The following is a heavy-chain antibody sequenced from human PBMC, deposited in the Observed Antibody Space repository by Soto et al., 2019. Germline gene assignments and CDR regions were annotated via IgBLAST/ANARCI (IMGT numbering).Heavy chain of an antibody. J-gene: IGHJ5*02. CDR2: ISYDGSKK. CDR3: AASPVSGWYDWFDP. CDR1: GFTFSSYG. Sequence: GGSLRLSCAASGFTFSSYGMHWVRQAPGKGLEWVAVISYDGSKKYYADSVKGRFTISRDNSKNTLYLQMNSLRAEDTAVYYCAASPVSGWYDWFDPWGQGTLVTVSS. D-gene: IGHD6-19*01. V-gene: IGHV3-30*03.